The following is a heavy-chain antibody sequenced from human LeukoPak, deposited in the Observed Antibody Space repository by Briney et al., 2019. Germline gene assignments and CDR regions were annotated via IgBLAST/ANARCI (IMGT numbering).Heavy chain of an antibody. V-gene: IGHV1-18*01. CDR3: ARDSLPEGYCSSTSCHNWFDP. CDR1: GHTFTSYG. J-gene: IGHJ5*02. D-gene: IGHD2-2*01. CDR2: IRAYRGNT. Sequence: ASVKVFWKAWGHTFTSYGISWVRQAPGKGREWRGGIRAYRGNTNYAQKLQGRVTVTGDTSTSTAYRALRSRRCDDAAVYYCARDSLPEGYCSSTSCHNWFDPWGQGTLVTVSS.